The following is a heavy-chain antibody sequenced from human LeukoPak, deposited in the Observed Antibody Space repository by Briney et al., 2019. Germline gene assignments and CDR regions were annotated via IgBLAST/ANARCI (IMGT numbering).Heavy chain of an antibody. V-gene: IGHV4-39*01. J-gene: IGHJ4*02. CDR3: TRRGPDTIVVVSPSDY. CDR1: GGSITGSGYY. CDR2: IYHSGKT. Sequence: SETLSLTCSVSGGSITGSGYYWGWIRQRPGKGLEWIGSIYHSGKTYYNPSLKRRVLISVDTSKKQFSLKLTSVTAADTAVYYCTRRGPDTIVVVSPSDYWGQGTQVTVSS. D-gene: IGHD3-22*01.